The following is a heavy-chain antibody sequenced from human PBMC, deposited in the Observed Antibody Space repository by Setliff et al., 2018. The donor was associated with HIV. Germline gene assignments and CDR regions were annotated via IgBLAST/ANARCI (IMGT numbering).Heavy chain of an antibody. CDR3: AKDTGDNDFWSGYRNYYGMDV. J-gene: IGHJ6*02. CDR2: IWNDGSNK. CDR1: GFTFSNYG. D-gene: IGHD3-3*01. V-gene: IGHV3-30*02. Sequence: GGSLRLSCAASGFTFSNYGMHWVRQAPGKGLEWVAVIWNDGSNKYYADSVKGRFTISRDNSKNTLYLEMNSLRAEDTAVYYCAKDTGDNDFWSGYRNYYGMDVWGQGTTVIVSS.